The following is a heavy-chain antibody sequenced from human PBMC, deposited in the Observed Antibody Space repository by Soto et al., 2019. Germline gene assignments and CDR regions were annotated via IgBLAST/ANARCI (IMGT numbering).Heavy chain of an antibody. D-gene: IGHD3-3*01. CDR1: GFTFDDYA. Sequence: EVQLVESGGGLVQPGRSLRLSCAASGFTFDDYAMHWVRQAPGKGLEWFSGISWNSGSIGYADSVKGRFTISRDNAKNSLYLQMNSLRAEDTALYYCAKGGASDYDFWSGYYWGWGQGTLVTVSS. V-gene: IGHV3-9*01. CDR3: AKGGASDYDFWSGYYWG. CDR2: ISWNSGSI. J-gene: IGHJ4*02.